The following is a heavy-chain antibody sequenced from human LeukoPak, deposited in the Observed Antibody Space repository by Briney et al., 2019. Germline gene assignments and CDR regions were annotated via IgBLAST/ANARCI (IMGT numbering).Heavy chain of an antibody. CDR2: IYYSGNA. V-gene: IGHV4-61*01. Sequence: SETLSLTCTVSGGSVSSGSYYWSWIRQPPGKRLEWIGYIYYSGNANYNPSLKSRVTISLDTSKNQFSLKLSSVTAADTAVYYCARDEDSSGWNKLDYWGQGTLVTVSS. J-gene: IGHJ4*02. D-gene: IGHD6-19*01. CDR3: ARDEDSSGWNKLDY. CDR1: GGSVSSGSYY.